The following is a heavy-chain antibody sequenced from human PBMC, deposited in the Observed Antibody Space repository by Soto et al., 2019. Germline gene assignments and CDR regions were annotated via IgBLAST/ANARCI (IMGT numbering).Heavy chain of an antibody. CDR2: ISYDGSNK. CDR3: ARDSRWYSYYYGLDV. J-gene: IGHJ6*02. V-gene: IGHV3-30-3*01. D-gene: IGHD6-13*01. CDR1: GFTFSRYA. Sequence: QVQLVESGGGVVQPGRSLRLSCAASGFTFSRYAMQWVRQAPGKGLEWVAAISYDGSNKYYADSVKGRFTISRDNSKNTLYLQMTSLRAEDTAGYYCARDSRWYSYYYGLDVGGQGTTVTVSS.